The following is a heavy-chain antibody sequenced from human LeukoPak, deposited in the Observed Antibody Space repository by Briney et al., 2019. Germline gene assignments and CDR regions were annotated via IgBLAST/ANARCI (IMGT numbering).Heavy chain of an antibody. V-gene: IGHV3-64*01. CDR3: GTIFGFHYYYMDV. CDR2: ISSSGGST. Sequence: QPGGSLRLSCAASGFTFSSYAMHWVRQAPGKGLDYVSAISSSGGSTYYANSVKGRFTISRDNSKNTLYLQMGSLRTEDMAVYYCGTIFGFHYYYMDVWGKGTTVTISS. D-gene: IGHD3-3*01. CDR1: GFTFSSYA. J-gene: IGHJ6*03.